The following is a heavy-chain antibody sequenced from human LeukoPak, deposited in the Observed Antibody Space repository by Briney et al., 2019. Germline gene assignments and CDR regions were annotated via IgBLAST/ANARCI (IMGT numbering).Heavy chain of an antibody. CDR1: GFTFSSYA. J-gene: IGHJ2*01. CDR2: IVGSGAST. D-gene: IGHD4-17*01. V-gene: IGHV3-23*01. CDR3: AKVRVVGDYNWFFDL. Sequence: GGSLRLSCAASGFTFSSYAMSWVRQAPGKGLEWVSAIVGSGASTYYADSVKGRFTISRDNSKNTLHLQMSSLRAEDTAIYHCAKVRVVGDYNWFFDLWGRGTLVTVSS.